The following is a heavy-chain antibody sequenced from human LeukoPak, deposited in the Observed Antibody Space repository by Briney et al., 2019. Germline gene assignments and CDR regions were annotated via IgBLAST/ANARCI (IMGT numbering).Heavy chain of an antibody. V-gene: IGHV5-51*01. J-gene: IGHJ6*02. CDR3: ARHTYNQAVAATTKTTVTTAPHPYYYYYGMDV. CDR1: GYSFSTYW. CDR2: IYPGDSDT. D-gene: IGHD4-17*01. Sequence: GESLKISCKGSGYSFSTYWIGWVRQLPGKGLEWMGIIYPGDSDTRYSPSFQGQVTISADKSISTAYLQWSSLKASDTAMYYCARHTYNQAVAATTKTTVTTAPHPYYYYYGMDVWGQGTTVTVSS.